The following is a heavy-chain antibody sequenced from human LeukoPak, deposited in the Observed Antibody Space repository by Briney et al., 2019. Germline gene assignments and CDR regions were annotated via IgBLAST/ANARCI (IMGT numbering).Heavy chain of an antibody. V-gene: IGHV3-30*03. CDR1: GFIFSSYG. J-gene: IGHJ4*02. CDR3: ASGDYQFDY. D-gene: IGHD2-2*01. CDR2: ISYDGSNK. Sequence: GRSLRLSCAASGFIFSSYGVNWVRQAPGKGLEWVAVISYDGSNKSYVESVKGRFTISRDNSKKKLYLQMNSLRGEDTAVYYCASGDYQFDYWGQGTLVTVSS.